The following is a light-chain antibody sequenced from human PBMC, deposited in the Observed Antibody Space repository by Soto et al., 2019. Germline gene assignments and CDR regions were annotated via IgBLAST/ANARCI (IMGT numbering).Light chain of an antibody. J-gene: IGLJ1*01. Sequence: QSALTQPPSASGSPGQSVTISCTGTSSDVGGYNYVSWYQQHPGKAPKLMIYEVSYRPSGVSDRFSGSKSGNTASLTISGLQAEDEADYYCCSYTSSITYVFGTGTKLTVL. CDR2: EVS. CDR1: SSDVGGYNY. CDR3: CSYTSSITYV. V-gene: IGLV2-14*01.